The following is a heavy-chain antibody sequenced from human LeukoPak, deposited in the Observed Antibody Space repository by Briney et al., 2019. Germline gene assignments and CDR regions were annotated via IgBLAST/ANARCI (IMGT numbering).Heavy chain of an antibody. J-gene: IGHJ6*03. CDR1: GGSISSRSYF. CDR2: IYHSGST. CDR3: ARGAADRRNYYYYIDV. Sequence: SETLSLTCTVSGGSISSRSYFWGWIRQSPGKGLEWIGEIYHSGSTNYNPSLKSRVTISVDTSKNQFSLRLSSVTAADTATYYCARGAADRRNYYYYIDVWGKGTTVTVSS. V-gene: IGHV4-39*07. D-gene: IGHD1-14*01.